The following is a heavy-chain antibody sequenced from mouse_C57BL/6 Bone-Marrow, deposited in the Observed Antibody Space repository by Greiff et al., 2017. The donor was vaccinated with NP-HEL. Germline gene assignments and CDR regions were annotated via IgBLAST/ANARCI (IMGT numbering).Heavy chain of an antibody. V-gene: IGHV5-17*01. CDR2: ISSGSSTI. Sequence: EVKLVESGGGLVKPGGSLKLSCAASGFTFSDYGMHWVRQAPEKGLEWVAYISSGSSTIYYADTVKGRFTISRDNAKNTLFLQMTSLRSEDTAMYYCARTETTVVPAYWGQGTLVTVSA. D-gene: IGHD1-1*01. J-gene: IGHJ3*01. CDR3: ARTETTVVPAY. CDR1: GFTFSDYG.